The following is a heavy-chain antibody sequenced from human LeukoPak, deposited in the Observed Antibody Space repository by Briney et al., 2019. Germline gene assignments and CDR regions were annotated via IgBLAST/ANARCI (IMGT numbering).Heavy chain of an antibody. CDR2: IIPIFGTA. V-gene: IGHV1-69*05. D-gene: IGHD2-8*02. CDR3: ARCRLVVNYYYYMDV. CDR1: GGTFSSYA. Sequence: SVKVSCKASGGTFSSYAISWVRQAPGQGLEWMGGIIPIFGTANYAQKFQGRVTITTDESTSTAYMELSSLRSEDTAVYYCARCRLVVNYYYYMDVWGKGTTVTVSS. J-gene: IGHJ6*03.